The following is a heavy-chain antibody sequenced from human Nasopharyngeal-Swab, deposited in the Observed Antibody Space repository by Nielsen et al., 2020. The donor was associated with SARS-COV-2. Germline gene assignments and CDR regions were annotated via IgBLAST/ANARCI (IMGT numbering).Heavy chain of an antibody. CDR2: IDPSDSYT. J-gene: IGHJ2*01. D-gene: IGHD1-1*01. Sequence: GESLKISCKGSGYSFTSYWISWVRQMPGKGLEWMGRIDPSDSYTNYSPSFQGHVTISADKSISTAYLQWSSLKASDTAMYYCARPGYSAWYFDLWAVAPWSLSPQ. V-gene: IGHV5-10-1*01. CDR1: GYSFTSYW. CDR3: ARPGYSAWYFDL.